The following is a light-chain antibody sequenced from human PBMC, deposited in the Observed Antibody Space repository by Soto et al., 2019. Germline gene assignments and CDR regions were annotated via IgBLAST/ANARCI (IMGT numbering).Light chain of an antibody. Sequence: DIQMTQSPSSLSASVGDRVTISCRASQNINKYLNWYQQKPGSVPTLLIYAASTLQGGVPSRFNGSGFGTDFTVTISNLQPEDFDTYYCQQSFDTPLSFGVGTKVDIX. V-gene: IGKV1-39*01. J-gene: IGKJ4*01. CDR1: QNINKY. CDR2: AAS. CDR3: QQSFDTPLS.